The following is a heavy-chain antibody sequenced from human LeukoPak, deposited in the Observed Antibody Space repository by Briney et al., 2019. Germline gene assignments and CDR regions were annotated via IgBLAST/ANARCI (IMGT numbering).Heavy chain of an antibody. CDR1: AYTFTSYD. J-gene: IGHJ4*02. V-gene: IGHV1-8*01. D-gene: IGHD2-15*01. CDR3: ARGAPGSYCSGGSCPYFDY. Sequence: ASVKVSCKASAYTFTSYDINWVRQATGQGLEWMGWMNPNSGNTGYAQKFQGRVTMTMNTSISTAYMELSSLRSEDTAVYYCARGAPGSYCSGGSCPYFDYWGQGTLISVSS. CDR2: MNPNSGNT.